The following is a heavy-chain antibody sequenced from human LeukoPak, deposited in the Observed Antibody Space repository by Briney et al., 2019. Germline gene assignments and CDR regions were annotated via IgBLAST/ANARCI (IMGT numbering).Heavy chain of an antibody. CDR1: GFTFSSYA. V-gene: IGHV3-43*02. CDR2: ISGDGVST. CDR3: ARESGKFDY. Sequence: GGSLRLSCAASGFTFSSYAMHWVRQAPGQGLEWVSLISGDGVSTFFTDSVKGRFSISRDNSKNSLFLEMSSLRTEDTAMYYCARESGKFDYWGQGTLVAVSS. J-gene: IGHJ4*02.